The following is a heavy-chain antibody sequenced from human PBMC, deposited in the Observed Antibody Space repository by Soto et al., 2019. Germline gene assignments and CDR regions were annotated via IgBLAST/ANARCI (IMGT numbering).Heavy chain of an antibody. Sequence: GGSLRLSCAASGFTFSSYAMHWVRQAPGKGLEWVAVISYDGSNKYYADSVKGRFTISRDNSKNTLYLQMNSLRAEDTAVYYCARDIVATVSYYFDYWGQGTLVTVSS. J-gene: IGHJ4*02. CDR1: GFTFSSYA. V-gene: IGHV3-30-3*01. CDR3: ARDIVATVSYYFDY. D-gene: IGHD5-12*01. CDR2: ISYDGSNK.